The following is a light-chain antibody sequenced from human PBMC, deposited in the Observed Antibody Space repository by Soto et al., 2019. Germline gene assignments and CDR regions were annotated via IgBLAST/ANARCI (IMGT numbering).Light chain of an antibody. V-gene: IGKV3-20*01. Sequence: EILLTQSPGTLSLSPGERATLSCRASQSVSSSYLAWYQQKPGQAPRLLIYGASSRATGIPDKFSGSGSGTDFTLTISRLEPEDFAVYYCQQYGSSPCTFGQGTKVDIK. CDR1: QSVSSSY. J-gene: IGKJ1*01. CDR2: GAS. CDR3: QQYGSSPCT.